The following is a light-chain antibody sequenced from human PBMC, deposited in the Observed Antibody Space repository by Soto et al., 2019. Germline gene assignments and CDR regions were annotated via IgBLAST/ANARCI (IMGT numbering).Light chain of an antibody. V-gene: IGLV2-8*01. CDR2: EVS. CDR1: SSDVGGYNY. Sequence: QSALTQPPSASGSPGQSVTISCTGTSSDVGGYNYVSWYQQHPGKAPTLMIYEVSKRPSGVPDRFSGSKSDNTASLTVSGLQAEDEADYYCSSYAGSKGVFGGGTKVTVL. J-gene: IGLJ2*01. CDR3: SSYAGSKGV.